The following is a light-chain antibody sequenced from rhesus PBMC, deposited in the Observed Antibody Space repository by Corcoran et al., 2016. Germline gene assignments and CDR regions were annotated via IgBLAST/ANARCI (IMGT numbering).Light chain of an antibody. CDR2: GAS. CDR1: QSVSSY. J-gene: IGKJ2*01. CDR3: YQHSRGYS. V-gene: IGKV3-10*01. Sequence: QVILTQSPATLSLSPGERATLSCRASQSVSSYLAWYQQKPGQAPRLLIYGASSRANGIPDRFSGSGSGTYFTLTISSLEPEDVGVYHCYQHSRGYSFGQGTKVEIK.